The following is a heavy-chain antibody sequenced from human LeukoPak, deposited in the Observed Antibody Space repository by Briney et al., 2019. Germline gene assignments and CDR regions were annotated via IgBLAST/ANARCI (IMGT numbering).Heavy chain of an antibody. CDR1: GYTFTSYG. J-gene: IGHJ4*02. CDR2: ISAYNGNT. D-gene: IGHD2-2*01. CDR3: ARSGVLGYCSSTSCYDY. V-gene: IGHV1-18*01. Sequence: ASVKVSCKASGYTFTSYGISWVRQAPGHGIEWMGWISAYNGNTNYAQKLQGRVTMTTDTSTSTAYMELRSLRSDDTAVYYCARSGVLGYCSSTSCYDYWGQGTLVTVSS.